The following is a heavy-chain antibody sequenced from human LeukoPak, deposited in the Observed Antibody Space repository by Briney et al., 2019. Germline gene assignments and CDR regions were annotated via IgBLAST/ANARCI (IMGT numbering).Heavy chain of an antibody. D-gene: IGHD6-19*01. V-gene: IGHV4-59*01. J-gene: IGHJ4*02. CDR3: ARDRYSSGWYHDY. CDR1: GGSISSYY. Sequence: SETLSLTCTVSGGSISSYYWSWIRQPPGKGLEWIGYIYYSGSTNYNPSLKSRVTISVDTSKNQFSLKLSSVTAADTAVYYCARDRYSSGWYHDYWGQGTLVTVSS. CDR2: IYYSGST.